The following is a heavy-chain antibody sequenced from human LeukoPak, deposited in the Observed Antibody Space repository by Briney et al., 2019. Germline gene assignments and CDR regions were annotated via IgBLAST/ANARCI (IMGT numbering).Heavy chain of an antibody. Sequence: GGSLRLSCAASGFTFSSYGMHWVRQAPGKGLEWVAVISYDGSDKHYADSVKGRFTISRGNSKNTLYLQMDSLRAEDTAVYYCAKDVSIAAADYYFDCWGQGTLVTVSS. V-gene: IGHV3-30*18. CDR2: ISYDGSDK. CDR1: GFTFSSYG. D-gene: IGHD6-13*01. CDR3: AKDVSIAAADYYFDC. J-gene: IGHJ4*02.